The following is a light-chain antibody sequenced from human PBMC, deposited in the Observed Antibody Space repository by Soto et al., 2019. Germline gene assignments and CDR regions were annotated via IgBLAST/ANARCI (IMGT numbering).Light chain of an antibody. Sequence: EIVLTPSPATLSLSPGERATLSCRASRTVSSNLAWYQQKPGQAPRLLIYGASTRATGIPARFSGSGSGTEFTLTISSLQSEDFAVYYCQQYTNWPRTFGQGTKVDIK. V-gene: IGKV3-15*01. CDR2: GAS. J-gene: IGKJ1*01. CDR1: RTVSSN. CDR3: QQYTNWPRT.